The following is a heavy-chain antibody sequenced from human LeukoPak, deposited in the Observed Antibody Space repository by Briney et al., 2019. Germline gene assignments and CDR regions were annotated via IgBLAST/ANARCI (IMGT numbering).Heavy chain of an antibody. CDR3: ARAGWELLQPIDY. Sequence: SETLSLTCTVSGGSISSYYWSWIRQPPGKGLEGIGYIYYSGSTNYNPSLKSRASISVDTSKNQFSLKLSSVTAADTAVYYCARAGWELLQPIDYWGQGTLVTVSS. V-gene: IGHV4-59*01. CDR1: GGSISSYY. J-gene: IGHJ4*02. D-gene: IGHD1-26*01. CDR2: IYYSGST.